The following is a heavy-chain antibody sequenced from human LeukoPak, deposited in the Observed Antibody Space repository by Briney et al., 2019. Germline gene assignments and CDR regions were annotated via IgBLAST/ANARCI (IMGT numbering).Heavy chain of an antibody. CDR3: ARGAVTIDY. V-gene: IGHV4-39*01. Sequence: SETLSLTCTVSGGSISSSSYYWGWIRQPPGKGLEWIGSIYYSGSTYYNPSLKSRVTISVDTSKNQFSLKLSSVTAADTAVYYCARGAVTIDYWGQGTLVTVSS. CDR1: GGSISSSSYY. CDR2: IYYSGST. D-gene: IGHD4-17*01. J-gene: IGHJ4*02.